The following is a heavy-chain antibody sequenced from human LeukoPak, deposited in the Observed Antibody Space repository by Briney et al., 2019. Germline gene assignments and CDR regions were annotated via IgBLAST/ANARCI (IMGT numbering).Heavy chain of an antibody. V-gene: IGHV4-39*01. CDR1: SGSISSSSSY. D-gene: IGHD5-18*01. CDR3: ARHRGYSYEKLDC. CDR2: VSYSGST. Sequence: PSETLSLTCTVSSGSISSSSSYWGWSRQPPGKGLEWIGSVSYSGSTYYNPSLKSRVTISVDTSKNQFSLKLSSVTAADTAVYYCARHRGYSYEKLDCWGQGTLVTVSS. J-gene: IGHJ4*02.